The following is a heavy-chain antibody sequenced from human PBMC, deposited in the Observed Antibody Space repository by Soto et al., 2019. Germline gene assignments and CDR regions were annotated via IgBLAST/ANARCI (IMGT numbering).Heavy chain of an antibody. CDR2: ISGSGGST. CDR1: GFTFSSYA. D-gene: IGHD6-19*01. Sequence: EVQLLESGGGLVQPGGSLRLSCAASGFTFSSYAMSWFRQAPGKGLEWVSAISGSGGSTYYADSVKGRFTISRDSSKNTLYLQMNSLRAEDTAVYYCAKAKSQWLVRFYFDYWGQGTLVTVSS. J-gene: IGHJ4*02. V-gene: IGHV3-23*01. CDR3: AKAKSQWLVRFYFDY.